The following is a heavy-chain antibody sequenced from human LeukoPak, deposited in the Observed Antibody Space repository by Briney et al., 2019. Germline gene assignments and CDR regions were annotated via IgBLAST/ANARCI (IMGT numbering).Heavy chain of an antibody. V-gene: IGHV1-46*01. CDR1: GYTFTYYY. CDR2: INPSSGST. CDR3: ATTAASDAEYFQH. J-gene: IGHJ1*01. Sequence: GASVKVSCKASGYTFTYYYMHWVRQAPGQGLEWMVIINPSSGSTSYAQKFQGRVTMTRDTSTSTVYMDVSSLRSDDTAVYYCATTAASDAEYFQHWGQGTLVTVSS. D-gene: IGHD6-13*01.